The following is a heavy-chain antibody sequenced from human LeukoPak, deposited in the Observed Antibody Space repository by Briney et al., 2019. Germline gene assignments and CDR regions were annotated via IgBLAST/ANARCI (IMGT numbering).Heavy chain of an antibody. CDR1: GYTFTNYY. CDR2: INPSGGST. CDR3: ARAVQDWFDP. Sequence: ASVKVSCKASGYTFTNYYIHWVRQAPGQGLEWMGIINPSGGSTSYAQKFQGRVSMTRDTSTSTVYMELSSLRSEDTAVFYCARAVQDWFDPWGQGTLVTVSS. J-gene: IGHJ5*02. D-gene: IGHD3-10*01. V-gene: IGHV1-46*01.